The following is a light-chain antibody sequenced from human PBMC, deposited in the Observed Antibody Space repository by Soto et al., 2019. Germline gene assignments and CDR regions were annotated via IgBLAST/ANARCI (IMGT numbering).Light chain of an antibody. CDR3: SSYTSSSTLV. CDR1: SSDVGGYVY. V-gene: IGLV2-14*01. Sequence: QSVLTQPASVSGSPGQSITISCTGTSSDVGGYVYVSWYQQHPGKAPKLMISEVSHRPSGVSYRFSGSKSGNTASLTISGLQAENEAVYYCSSYTSSSTLVFGTGTKLTVL. CDR2: EVS. J-gene: IGLJ1*01.